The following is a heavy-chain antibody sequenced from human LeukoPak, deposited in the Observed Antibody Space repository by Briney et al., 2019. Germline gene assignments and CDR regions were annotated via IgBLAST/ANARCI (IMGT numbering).Heavy chain of an antibody. CDR3: ARDLSRANWGNIGDY. J-gene: IGHJ4*02. Sequence: ASVKVSCKTSGYTFTGHYIHWVRQAPGQGLEWMGWINPNRGDTNYAQEFQGRFTATSDTSISTAYMELPRLRSDDTAVYYCARDLSRANWGNIGDYWGQGTLVTVSS. D-gene: IGHD7-27*01. CDR2: INPNRGDT. V-gene: IGHV1-2*02. CDR1: GYTFTGHY.